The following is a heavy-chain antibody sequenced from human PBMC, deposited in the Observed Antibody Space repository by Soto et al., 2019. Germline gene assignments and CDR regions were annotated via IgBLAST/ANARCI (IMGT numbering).Heavy chain of an antibody. V-gene: IGHV3-48*02. CDR2: IISSSSTI. CDR1: GFTFSSYS. J-gene: IGHJ6*02. D-gene: IGHD1-1*01. Sequence: EVPLLESGGVFVQPGGSLRLSCAASGFTFSSYSMNCVRQAPEKGLAWVSDIISSSSTIYYADSVKALFTISRDNAKNSLYLQMNSLRDEDTAVYYCATEWKPLGVYYGMDVGGQVSRVPVAS. CDR3: ATEWKPLGVYYGMDV.